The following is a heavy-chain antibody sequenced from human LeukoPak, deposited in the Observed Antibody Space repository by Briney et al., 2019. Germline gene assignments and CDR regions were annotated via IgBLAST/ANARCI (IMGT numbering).Heavy chain of an antibody. Sequence: SVKVSCKASGGTFSSYAISWVRQAPGQGLEWMGRIIPILGIANYAQKFQGRVTITADKSTSTAYMELSSLRSDDTAVYYCAREGDAEYSSHFDYWGQGTLVTVSS. CDR2: IIPILGIA. J-gene: IGHJ4*02. V-gene: IGHV1-69*04. D-gene: IGHD6-6*01. CDR1: GGTFSSYA. CDR3: AREGDAEYSSHFDY.